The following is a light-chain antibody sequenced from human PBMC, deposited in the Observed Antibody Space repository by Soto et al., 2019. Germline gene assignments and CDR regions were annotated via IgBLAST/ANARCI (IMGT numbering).Light chain of an antibody. CDR3: QVWDTLIDHPVV. CDR2: EDS. J-gene: IGLJ2*01. Sequence: SYELTQPPSVSVAPGQTARITCGGDNIGSESVHWYQQKPGQAPVVVVFEDSDRPSGIPERFSGSISGNTATLTISRVEAGDEADYYCQVWDTLIDHPVVFGGGTQLTVL. V-gene: IGLV3-21*02. CDR1: NIGSES.